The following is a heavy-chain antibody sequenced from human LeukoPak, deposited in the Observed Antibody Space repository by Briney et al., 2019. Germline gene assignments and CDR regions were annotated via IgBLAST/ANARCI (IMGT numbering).Heavy chain of an antibody. CDR3: ARDVLLWFGEPRGHFDN. Sequence: ASVKVSCKASEYTFTGYYFHWVRQAPGQGLEWMGWINPNSGSTNYAQKFQGRVTMTRDTSISTAYMELSRLRSDDTAVYYCARDVLLWFGEPRGHFDNWGQGTLVTVSS. J-gene: IGHJ4*02. CDR2: INPNSGST. CDR1: EYTFTGYY. V-gene: IGHV1-2*02. D-gene: IGHD3-10*01.